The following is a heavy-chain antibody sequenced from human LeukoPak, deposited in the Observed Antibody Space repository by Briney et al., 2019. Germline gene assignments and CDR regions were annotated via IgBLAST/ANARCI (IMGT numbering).Heavy chain of an antibody. CDR1: GGTFSSYA. D-gene: IGHD5-24*01. V-gene: IGHV1-69*01. CDR2: IIPIFGTA. J-gene: IGHJ3*02. Sequence: SVKVSCKASGGTFSSYAISWVRQAPGQGLEWMGGIIPIFGTANYAQKFQRRVTITADESTSTAYMELCSLRSEDTAVYYCARGDVFHIAFDIWGKGKMFTVSS. CDR3: ARGDVFHIAFDI.